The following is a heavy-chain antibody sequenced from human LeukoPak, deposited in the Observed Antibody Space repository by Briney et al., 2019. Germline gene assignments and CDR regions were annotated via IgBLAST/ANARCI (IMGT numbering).Heavy chain of an antibody. Sequence: ASVKVSCKASGYTFTDCYMYWVRRAPGQGLEWVAWINPNSGGTNSAQKFQGRVTMTRHTSISPAYMELSRLRSDDTAVYYCARGLTDHCYHGMDVWGQGTTVTVSS. V-gene: IGHV1-2*02. J-gene: IGHJ6*02. CDR3: ARGLTDHCYHGMDV. D-gene: IGHD1-14*01. CDR1: GYTFTDCY. CDR2: INPNSGGT.